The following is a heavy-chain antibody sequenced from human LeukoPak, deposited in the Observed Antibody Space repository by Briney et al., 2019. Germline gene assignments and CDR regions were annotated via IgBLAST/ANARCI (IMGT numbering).Heavy chain of an antibody. CDR1: GGSISSGSYY. D-gene: IGHD3-22*01. Sequence: PSETLSLTCTVSGGSISSGSYYWSWIRQPAGKGLEWIGRIYTSGSTNYNPSLKSRVTISVDMSKNQFSLKLSSVTAADTAVYYCAISSGYYYLDYWGQGTLVTVSS. V-gene: IGHV4-61*02. CDR3: AISSGYYYLDY. J-gene: IGHJ4*02. CDR2: IYTSGST.